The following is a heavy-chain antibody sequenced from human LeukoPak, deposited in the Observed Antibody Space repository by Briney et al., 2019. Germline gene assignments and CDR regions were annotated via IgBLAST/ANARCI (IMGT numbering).Heavy chain of an antibody. CDR3: ARDRYYDFWSGYYTGMDFDY. V-gene: IGHV4-59*01. CDR2: IYYSGST. J-gene: IGHJ4*02. CDR1: GGSISSYY. D-gene: IGHD3-3*01. Sequence: SETLSLTCTVSGGSISSYYWSWIRQPPGKGLEWIGYIYYSGSTNYNPSLKSRVTISVDTSKNQFSLTLSSVTAADTAVYYCARDRYYDFWSGYYTGMDFDYWGQGTLVTVSS.